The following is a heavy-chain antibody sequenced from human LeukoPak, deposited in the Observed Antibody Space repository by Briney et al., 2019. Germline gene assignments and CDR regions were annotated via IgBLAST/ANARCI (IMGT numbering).Heavy chain of an antibody. D-gene: IGHD3-10*01. CDR3: ARHLIPPLWFGELLSEKNWFDP. V-gene: IGHV4-59*08. Sequence: SETLSLTCTVSGGSISTYYWSWIRQPPGKGLEWIGYIFYSGSTNYNPSLKSRVTISVDTSKNQFSLKLSSVTAADTAVYYCARHLIPPLWFGELLSEKNWFDPWGQGTLVTVSS. CDR1: GGSISTYY. J-gene: IGHJ5*02. CDR2: IFYSGST.